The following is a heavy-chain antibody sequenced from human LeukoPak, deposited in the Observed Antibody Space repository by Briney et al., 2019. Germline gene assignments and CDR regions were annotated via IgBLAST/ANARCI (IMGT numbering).Heavy chain of an antibody. CDR3: ATETNGRHYDY. J-gene: IGHJ4*02. CDR2: IGPTGSDR. Sequence: NPGGSLRLSCTASGLTFSTSGFNWVRQAPGKGLEWVASIGPTGSDRYHADSIKGRSTISRDNANNFLYLQMNSLRAEDTAVYYCATETNGRHYDYWGQGTLLTVSS. CDR1: GLTFSTSG. V-gene: IGHV3-21*06. D-gene: IGHD1-14*01.